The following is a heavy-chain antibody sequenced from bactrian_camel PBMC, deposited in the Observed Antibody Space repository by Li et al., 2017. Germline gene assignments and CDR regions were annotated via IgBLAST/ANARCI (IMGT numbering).Heavy chain of an antibody. CDR2: IAPATGTT. J-gene: IGHJ7*01. Sequence: VQLVESGGGSVNAGGSLTLSCAASGSGYISGTACMGWFRQVPGKEREGVAAIAPATGTTFYSDSVKGRFTISHVNANNTLHLQMNSLKPEDTAVYYCAADLGPLYGGSWLAAAWTTGVTGPRSPSP. D-gene: IGHD6*01. CDR1: GSGYISGTAC. V-gene: IGHV3S54*01.